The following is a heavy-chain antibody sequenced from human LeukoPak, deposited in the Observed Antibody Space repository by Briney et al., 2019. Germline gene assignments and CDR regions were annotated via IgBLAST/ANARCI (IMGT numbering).Heavy chain of an antibody. CDR2: ISSSSTI. D-gene: IGHD6-19*01. Sequence: PGGSLRLSCAASGFTFSDYYMNWVRRAPGKGLEWVSSISSSSTIYYADSVKGRFTISRDNAKNSLYLQMNSLRAEDTAVYYCAKVAVVLNYFDYWGQGTLVTVSS. CDR3: AKVAVVLNYFDY. J-gene: IGHJ4*02. CDR1: GFTFSDYY. V-gene: IGHV3-69-1*01.